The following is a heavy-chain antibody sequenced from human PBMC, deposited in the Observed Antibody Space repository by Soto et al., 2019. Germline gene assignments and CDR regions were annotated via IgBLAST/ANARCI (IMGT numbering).Heavy chain of an antibody. J-gene: IGHJ5*02. CDR1: GYSFTSYW. D-gene: IGHD3-22*01. CDR3: ARSSWYYDSSGQGGNWFDP. V-gene: IGHV5-51*01. CDR2: IYPGDSDT. Sequence: GESLKISCKGSGYSFTSYWIGWVRQMPGKGLEWMGIIYPGDSDTRYSPSFQGQVTISADKSISTAYLQWCSLKASDTAMYYCARSSWYYDSSGQGGNWFDPWGQGTLVTVSS.